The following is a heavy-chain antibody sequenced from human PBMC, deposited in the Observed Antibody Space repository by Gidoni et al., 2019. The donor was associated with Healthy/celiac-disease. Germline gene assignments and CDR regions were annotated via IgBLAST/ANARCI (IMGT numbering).Heavy chain of an antibody. CDR2: INHSGST. V-gene: IGHV4-34*01. J-gene: IGHJ5*02. Sequence: QVQQQQWGAGLLKPSETLSLTCAVSGGSFSGYYWSWIRQPPGKGLEWIGEINHSGSTNYNPSLKSRVTISVDTSENQFSLKLSSVTAADTAVYYCARGSSGYYFRWFDPWGQGTLVTVSS. CDR3: ARGSSGYYFRWFDP. CDR1: GGSFSGYY. D-gene: IGHD3-22*01.